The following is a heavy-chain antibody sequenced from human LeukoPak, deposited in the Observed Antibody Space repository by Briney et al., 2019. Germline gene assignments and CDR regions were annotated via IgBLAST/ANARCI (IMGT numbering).Heavy chain of an antibody. J-gene: IGHJ6*02. V-gene: IGHV3-33*01. CDR3: ARNWNDVKSLNYYYFGIDV. D-gene: IGHD1-1*01. Sequence: PGRSLRLSCAASGFTFSIYGMYWVRQAPGKGLEWVAVIWYDGTNKYYGDSVKGRFTISRDNSKDTRYLQMNSLRAEDTAVYYCARNWNDVKSLNYYYFGIDVWGQGTTVTVSS. CDR1: GFTFSIYG. CDR2: IWYDGTNK.